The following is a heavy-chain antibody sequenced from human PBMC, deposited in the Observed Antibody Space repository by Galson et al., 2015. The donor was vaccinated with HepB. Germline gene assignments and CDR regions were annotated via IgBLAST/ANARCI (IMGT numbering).Heavy chain of an antibody. CDR2: ISSSSSTI. CDR3: ARDPTGLLWFGELLSGGDY. V-gene: IGHV3-48*02. J-gene: IGHJ4*02. CDR1: GFTFSSYS. D-gene: IGHD3-10*01. Sequence: SLRLSCAASGFTFSSYSMNWVRQAPGKGLEWVSYISSSSSTIYYADSVKGRFTISRDNAKNSLYLQMNSLRDEDTAVYYCARDPTGLLWFGELLSGGDYWGQGTLVTVSS.